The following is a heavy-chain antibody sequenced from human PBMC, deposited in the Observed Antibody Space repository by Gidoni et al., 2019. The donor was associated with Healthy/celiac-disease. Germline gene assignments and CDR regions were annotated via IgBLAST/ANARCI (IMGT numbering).Heavy chain of an antibody. Sequence: QVQLVQSGAEVKKPGSSVKVSCKASGGTFSSYAISWVRQAPGQGFEWMGGIIPIFGTANYAQKFQGRVTITADESTSTAYMELGSLRSEDTAVYYCARGYYDSSGYHYYFDYWGQGTLVTVSS. J-gene: IGHJ4*02. V-gene: IGHV1-69*12. CDR3: ARGYYDSSGYHYYFDY. D-gene: IGHD3-22*01. CDR2: IIPIFGTA. CDR1: GGTFSSYA.